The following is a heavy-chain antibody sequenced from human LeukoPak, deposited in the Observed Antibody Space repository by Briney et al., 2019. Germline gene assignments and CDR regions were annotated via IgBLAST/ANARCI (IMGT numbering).Heavy chain of an antibody. CDR2: IKQDESEK. CDR3: ARNNGMDV. Sequence: GGSLRLSCAGSGFTFRSYWMSWVRQAPGKGLEWVANIKQDESEKFYVDSVKGRFTISRDNAKNSLYLQMNSLRAEDTALYHCARNNGMDVWGQGTTVIVSS. V-gene: IGHV3-7*03. CDR1: GFTFRSYW. J-gene: IGHJ6*02.